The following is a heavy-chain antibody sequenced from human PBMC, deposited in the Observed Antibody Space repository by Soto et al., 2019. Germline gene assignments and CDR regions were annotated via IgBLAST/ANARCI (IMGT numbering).Heavy chain of an antibody. CDR1: GDSIRTSNW. D-gene: IGHD2-21*02. J-gene: IGHJ5*02. CDR3: ARAPGVVVGTSILSSWFDP. Sequence: QVQLQESGPGLVKSSGTLSLACTVSGDSIRTSNWWSWVRQPPGKGLEWIGEIYSSGTTNFNPSLQGRVTVSVDESRNQFSLNLTSVTAADTAVYFCARAPGVVVGTSILSSWFDPWGQGTLVIVSS. CDR2: IYSSGTT. V-gene: IGHV4-4*02.